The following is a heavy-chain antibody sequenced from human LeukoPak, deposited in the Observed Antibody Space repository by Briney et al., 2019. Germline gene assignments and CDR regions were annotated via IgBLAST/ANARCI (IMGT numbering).Heavy chain of an antibody. V-gene: IGHV4-39*01. CDR3: ARNRPYYYFDY. J-gene: IGHJ4*02. Sequence: SETLSLTCTVSGGSISSSSYYWGWIRQPPGKGLEWIGSIYYSGSTYYNPSLKSRVTISVDTSKNQFSLKLSSVTAADTAVYYCARNRPYYYFDYWGQGTPVTVSS. CDR1: GGSISSSSYY. CDR2: IYYSGST. D-gene: IGHD3-10*01.